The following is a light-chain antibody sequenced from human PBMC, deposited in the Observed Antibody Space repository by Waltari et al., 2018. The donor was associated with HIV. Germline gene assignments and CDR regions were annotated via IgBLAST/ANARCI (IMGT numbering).Light chain of an antibody. CDR2: DVS. J-gene: IGLJ2*01. CDR1: SSDVGGSNY. Sequence: QSALTQPASVSGSPGPSITIPCTGTSSDVGGSNYVSWYQQHPGKAPKPMIYDVSNRPSVVSNRFSGSKSGNTASLTISGLQAEDEADYYCSSYTSSSVVFGGGTKLTVL. CDR3: SSYTSSSVV. V-gene: IGLV2-14*03.